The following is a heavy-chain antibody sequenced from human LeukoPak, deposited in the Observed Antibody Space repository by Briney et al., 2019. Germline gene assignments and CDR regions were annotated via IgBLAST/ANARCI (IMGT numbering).Heavy chain of an antibody. CDR2: FGPEQGDR. CDR1: GHTLSELS. D-gene: IGHD5-24*01. CDR3: AIDRLAEMGFDP. Sequence: ASVKVSCKVSGHTLSELSIHWVRQAPGKGLEWMGGFGPEQGDRVHAQNFRGRVTMTEDTSTDTAYMELRGLRSEDTAVYYCAIDRLAEMGFDPWGQGTLVTVS. J-gene: IGHJ5*02. V-gene: IGHV1-24*01.